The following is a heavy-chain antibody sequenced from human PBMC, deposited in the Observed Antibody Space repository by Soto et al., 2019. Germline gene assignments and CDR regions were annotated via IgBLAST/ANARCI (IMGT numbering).Heavy chain of an antibody. CDR2: IGTSSSYI. Sequence: GGSLRLSCAASGFTFGTYTMNWVRQAPGKGLEWVSSIGTSSSYIYYADSVRGRFTISRDNAKDSLYLQMSSLRAEDTAVYYCAGVMCGDCSTYYYYSMDVWGQGTTVTVSS. D-gene: IGHD2-21*02. CDR3: AGVMCGDCSTYYYYSMDV. J-gene: IGHJ6*02. CDR1: GFTFGTYT. V-gene: IGHV3-21*01.